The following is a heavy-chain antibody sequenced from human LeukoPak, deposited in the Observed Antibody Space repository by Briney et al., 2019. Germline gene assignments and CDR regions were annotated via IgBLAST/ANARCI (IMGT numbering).Heavy chain of an antibody. V-gene: IGHV3-30*02. CDR2: IRYDGSNK. Sequence: SGGSLRLSXAASGFTFSSYGMHWVRQAPGKGLEWLAFIRYDGSNKYYADSVKGRFTISRDNSKNTLYLQMNSLRAEDTAVYYCAIDGCSGGSCYSKTSFDYWGQGTLVTVSS. D-gene: IGHD2-15*01. J-gene: IGHJ4*02. CDR3: AIDGCSGGSCYSKTSFDY. CDR1: GFTFSSYG.